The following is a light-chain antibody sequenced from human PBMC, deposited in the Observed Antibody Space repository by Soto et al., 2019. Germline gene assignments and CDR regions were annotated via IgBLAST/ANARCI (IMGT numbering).Light chain of an antibody. J-gene: IGKJ4*01. CDR1: QGISSF. V-gene: IGKV1-27*01. Sequence: DVQMTQSPSCLSASVGDRVTITCRASQGISSFLAWYQQIPGKVPKLLIYSASTLQSGVPSRFSGSGSGTDFTLTISSLQPEDVAIYYCQKYNSGPLTFXGGTKADIK. CDR2: SAS. CDR3: QKYNSGPLT.